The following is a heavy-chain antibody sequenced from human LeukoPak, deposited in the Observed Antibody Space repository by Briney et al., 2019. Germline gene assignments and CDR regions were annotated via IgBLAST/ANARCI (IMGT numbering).Heavy chain of an antibody. CDR3: ARVGNPLVTVFAWFDP. Sequence: SETLSLTCTVSGGSISSSSYYWGWIRQPPGTGLEWIGSIYYSGSTYYNPSLKSRVTISVDTSKNQFSLKLSSVTAADTAVYYCARVGNPLVTVFAWFDPWGQGTLVTVSS. D-gene: IGHD3-3*01. J-gene: IGHJ5*02. CDR1: GGSISSSSYY. CDR2: IYYSGST. V-gene: IGHV4-39*07.